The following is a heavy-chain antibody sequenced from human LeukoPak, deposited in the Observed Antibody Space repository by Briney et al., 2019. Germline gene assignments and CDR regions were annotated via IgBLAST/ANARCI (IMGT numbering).Heavy chain of an antibody. CDR2: LYSVGTP. Sequence: PSETLSLTCTVSGASINGYYWTWVRLPADKGLEWIGRLYSVGTPYYNPSLKSRVTMSVDTSKNQFSLKLRSVTAADTAIYYCARGSSGVTRRYYFDFWGQGALVTVSS. J-gene: IGHJ4*02. CDR3: ARGSSGVTRRYYFDF. D-gene: IGHD3-22*01. V-gene: IGHV4-4*07. CDR1: GASINGYY.